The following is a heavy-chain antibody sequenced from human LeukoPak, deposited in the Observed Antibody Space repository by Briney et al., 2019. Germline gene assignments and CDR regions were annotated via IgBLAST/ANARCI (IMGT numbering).Heavy chain of an antibody. J-gene: IGHJ4*02. D-gene: IGHD3-10*02. CDR3: AREVLLRSIFDY. CDR2: IRSKANSYAT. Sequence: GGSLRLSCAASGFTFSGSAMHWVRQASGKGLEWVGRIRSKANSYATAYAASVKGRFTISRDDSKNTAYLQMSSLKTEDTAVYYCAREVLLRSIFDYWGQGTLVTVSS. V-gene: IGHV3-73*01. CDR1: GFTFSGSA.